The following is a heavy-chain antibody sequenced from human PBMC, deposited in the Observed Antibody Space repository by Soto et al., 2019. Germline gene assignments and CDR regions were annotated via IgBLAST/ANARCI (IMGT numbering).Heavy chain of an antibody. CDR2: ISAYNGNT. Sequence: ASVKVSCKASGYTFTSYGISWVRQAPGQGLEWMGWISAYNGNTNYAQKLQGRVTMTTDTSTSTAYMELRSLRSDDTAVYYGARFGRGGRGYSGYDPSFDYWGQGTLVTVSS. D-gene: IGHD5-12*01. V-gene: IGHV1-18*01. J-gene: IGHJ4*02. CDR3: ARFGRGGRGYSGYDPSFDY. CDR1: GYTFTSYG.